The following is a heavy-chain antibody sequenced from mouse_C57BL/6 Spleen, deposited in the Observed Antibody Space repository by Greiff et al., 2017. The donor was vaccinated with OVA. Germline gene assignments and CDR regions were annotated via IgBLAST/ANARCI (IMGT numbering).Heavy chain of an antibody. V-gene: IGHV5-9*01. CDR1: GFTFSSYT. J-gene: IGHJ2*01. Sequence: EVKVVESGGGLVKPGGSLKLSCAASGFTFSSYTMSWVRQTPEKRLEWVATISGGGGNTYYPDSVKGRFTISRDNAKNTLYLQMSSLRSEDTALYYCARHSYGSTFDYWGQGTTLTVSS. CDR3: ARHSYGSTFDY. CDR2: ISGGGGNT. D-gene: IGHD1-1*01.